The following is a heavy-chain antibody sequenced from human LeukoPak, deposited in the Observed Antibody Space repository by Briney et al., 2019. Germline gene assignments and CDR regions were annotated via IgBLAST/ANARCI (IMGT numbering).Heavy chain of an antibody. J-gene: IGHJ1*01. CDR2: IYHSGRT. CDR1: GDSVSRSDSY. D-gene: IGHD3-22*01. CDR3: ARRRYYDGSGYLE. Sequence: SETLSLTCSVSGDSVSRSDSYWDWIRQPPGKGLEWIGTIYHSGRTYYSPSLKSRVTTSVDRSNNQFSLNLRSVTAADTAVYYCARRRYYDGSGYLEWGQGTLLSVSS. V-gene: IGHV4-39*01.